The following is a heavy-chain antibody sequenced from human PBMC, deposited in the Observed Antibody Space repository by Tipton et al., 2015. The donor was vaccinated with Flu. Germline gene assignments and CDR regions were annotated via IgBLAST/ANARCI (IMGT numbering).Heavy chain of an antibody. V-gene: IGHV3-33*08. J-gene: IGHJ3*02. CDR3: TRSYYYDSSGYDVFDI. CDR2: IWHDGSKQ. D-gene: IGHD3-22*01. CDR1: GFSFDDYA. Sequence: SLRLSCAASGFSFDDYAMHWVRQAPGKGLEWVAVIWHDGSKQYYADSVKGRFTISRDNSMNTLYLRMNSLRAEDTAVYYCTRSYYYDSSGYDVFDIWGQGTMVTVSS.